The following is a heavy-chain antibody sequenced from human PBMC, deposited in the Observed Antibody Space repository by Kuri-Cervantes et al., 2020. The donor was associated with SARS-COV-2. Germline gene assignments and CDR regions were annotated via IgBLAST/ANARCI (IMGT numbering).Heavy chain of an antibody. Sequence: ASVKVSCKASGYTFTGYYMHWVRQAPGQGLEWMGWINPNSGGTNYAQKFQGRVTMTRDMSISTAYMELSRLRSDDTAVYYCARDIYSPNCSSTSCPYYYYYYGMDVWGQGTTVTVSS. V-gene: IGHV1-2*02. CDR1: GYTFTGYY. J-gene: IGHJ6*02. D-gene: IGHD2-2*01. CDR3: ARDIYSPNCSSTSCPYYYYYYGMDV. CDR2: INPNSGGT.